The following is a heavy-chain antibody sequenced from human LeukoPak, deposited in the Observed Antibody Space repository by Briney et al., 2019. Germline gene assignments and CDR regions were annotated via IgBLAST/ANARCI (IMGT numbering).Heavy chain of an antibody. Sequence: GGSLRLSCAASGFTFSSYGMHWVRQAPGKGLEWVAFIRYDGSNKYYADSVKGRFTISRDNSKNTLYLQMNSLRAEDTAVYYCARGTVTMIVVANHDAFDIWGQGTMVTVSS. J-gene: IGHJ3*02. V-gene: IGHV3-30*02. CDR3: ARGTVTMIVVANHDAFDI. D-gene: IGHD3-22*01. CDR2: IRYDGSNK. CDR1: GFTFSSYG.